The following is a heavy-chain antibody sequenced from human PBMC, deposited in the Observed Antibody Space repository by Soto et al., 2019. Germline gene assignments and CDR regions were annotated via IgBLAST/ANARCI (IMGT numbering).Heavy chain of an antibody. D-gene: IGHD3-3*01. J-gene: IGHJ4*02. V-gene: IGHV1-3*01. CDR3: ARVLGVAKGDY. CDR2: TNAGNGNT. CDR1: GYTFTSYA. Sequence: ASVKVSCKASGYTFTSYAIHWVRQAPGQRLEWMGWTNAGNGNTKYSQKFQGRVTITRDTSASTAYMELSSLRSQDTAVYYCARVLGVAKGDYWGQGTLVTVSS.